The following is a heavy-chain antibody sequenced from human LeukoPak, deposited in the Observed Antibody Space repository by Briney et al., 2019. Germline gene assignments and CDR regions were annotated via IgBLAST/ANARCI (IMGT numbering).Heavy chain of an antibody. Sequence: KTSETLSLTCAVYGGSFSGYYWSWIRQPPGKGLEWIGEINHSGSTNYNPSLKSRVTISVDTSKNQFSLKLSSVTAADTAVYYCARGRKYTSGYRVTELGSGYSDCWGQGTLVTVSS. CDR1: GGSFSGYY. D-gene: IGHD5-18*01. CDR2: INHSGST. J-gene: IGHJ4*02. V-gene: IGHV4-34*01. CDR3: ARGRKYTSGYRVTELGSGYSDC.